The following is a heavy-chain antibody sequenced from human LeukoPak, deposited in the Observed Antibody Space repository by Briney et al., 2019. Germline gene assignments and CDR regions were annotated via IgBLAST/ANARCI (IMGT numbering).Heavy chain of an antibody. V-gene: IGHV3-23*01. CDR1: GLTFSNCA. D-gene: IGHD2-2*01. CDR3: ARGYCTNTSCYFAWFDP. Sequence: GGSLRLSCAASGLTFSNCAMSWVCQAPGKGLEWVSAVSGNGGTTYYADSAKGRFTISRDNSKNTLYLQMNSLRIDDTAVYYCARGYCTNTSCYFAWFDPWGQGTLVTVSS. CDR2: VSGNGGTT. J-gene: IGHJ5*02.